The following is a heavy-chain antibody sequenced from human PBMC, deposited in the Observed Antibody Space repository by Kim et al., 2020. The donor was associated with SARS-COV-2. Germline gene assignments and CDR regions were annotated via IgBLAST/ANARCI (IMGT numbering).Heavy chain of an antibody. CDR1: GGTFSSYA. J-gene: IGHJ5*02. Sequence: SVKVSCKASGGTFSSYAISWVRQAPGQGPEWMGGIIPYFGTANYAQKFQGRVTITADKSTSTAYMELSSLRSEDTAVYYCARGVSYGDYHNGFDPWGQVTLVTVSS. CDR2: IIPYFGTA. V-gene: IGHV1-69*06. CDR3: ARGVSYGDYHNGFDP. D-gene: IGHD4-17*01.